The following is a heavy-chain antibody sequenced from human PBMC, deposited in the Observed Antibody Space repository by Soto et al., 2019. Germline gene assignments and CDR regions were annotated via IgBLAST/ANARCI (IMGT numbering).Heavy chain of an antibody. CDR1: GYTFTSYY. CDR3: ARGDIVAIFGMDV. J-gene: IGHJ6*02. D-gene: IGHD5-12*01. CDR2: INPSGGST. Sequence: ASVKVSCKASGYTFTSYYMHWVRQAPGQGLEWMGIINPSGGSTTYAQKFQGRVTMTRDTSTSTVYMELSSLRSEDTAVYYCARGDIVAIFGMDVWGQGTTVTAP. V-gene: IGHV1-46*01.